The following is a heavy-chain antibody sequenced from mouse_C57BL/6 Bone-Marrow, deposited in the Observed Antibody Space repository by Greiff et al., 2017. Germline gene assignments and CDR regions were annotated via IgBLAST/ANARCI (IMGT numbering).Heavy chain of an antibody. Sequence: QVQLKESGAELVKPGASVKLSCKASGYIFTEYTIHWVKQRSGQGLGWIGWFYPGSGSIKYNERFKDKATLTADKSSNTVYMELSRLTAEDSAVYFCSRHERYYDYEGYVDYWGQGTTLTVSS. CDR2: FYPGSGSI. V-gene: IGHV1-62-2*01. CDR3: SRHERYYDYEGYVDY. CDR1: GYIFTEYT. D-gene: IGHD2-4*01. J-gene: IGHJ2*01.